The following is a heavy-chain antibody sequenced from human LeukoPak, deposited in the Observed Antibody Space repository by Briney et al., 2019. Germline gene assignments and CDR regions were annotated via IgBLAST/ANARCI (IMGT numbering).Heavy chain of an antibody. CDR1: GGTFSSYA. D-gene: IGHD1-1*01. J-gene: IGHJ4*02. Sequence: SVKVSCKASGGTFSSYAISWVRQAPGQGLEWMGGIIPIFGTANYAQKFQGRVTITADKSTSTAYMELSSLRSEDTAVYYCAQDLAYIRFDNWGQGTLVTVSS. V-gene: IGHV1-69*06. CDR2: IIPIFGTA. CDR3: AQDLAYIRFDN.